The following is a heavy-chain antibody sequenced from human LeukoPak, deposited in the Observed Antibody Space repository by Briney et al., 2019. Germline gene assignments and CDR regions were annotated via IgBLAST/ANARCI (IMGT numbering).Heavy chain of an antibody. Sequence: GGSLRLSCAASGFPFSSYGMHWVRQAPGKGLEWVAVTSSDGSRNHYADSVKGRFTISRDNSKNTLYLQMNSLRAEDAAVYYCAGYGIAGRLTDWWGQGNLVTVSS. CDR3: AGYGIAGRLTDW. CDR2: TSSDGSRN. CDR1: GFPFSSYG. V-gene: IGHV3-30*03. J-gene: IGHJ4*02. D-gene: IGHD6-6*01.